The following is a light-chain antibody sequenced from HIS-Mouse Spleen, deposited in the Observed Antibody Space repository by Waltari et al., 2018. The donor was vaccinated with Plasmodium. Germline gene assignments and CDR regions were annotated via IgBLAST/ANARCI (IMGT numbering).Light chain of an antibody. CDR3: YSTDSSGNHRV. CDR2: EDS. Sequence: SYELTQPPSVSVSPGQTARITCFGDALPKKYAYWYQQNSGKASVLVIYEDSKRPSGIPERFSGSSSGTMATLTISGAQVEDEADYYCYSTDSSGNHRVFGGGTKLTVL. CDR1: ALPKKY. J-gene: IGLJ3*02. V-gene: IGLV3-10*01.